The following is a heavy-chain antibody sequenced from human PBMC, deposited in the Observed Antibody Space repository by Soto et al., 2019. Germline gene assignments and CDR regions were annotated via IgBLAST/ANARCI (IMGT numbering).Heavy chain of an antibody. Sequence: VGSLRLSCAASGFTSSSYWMHWVRQAPGKGLVWVSRINSDGSSTSYADSVKGRFTISRDNAKNTLYLQMNSLRAEDAAVYYCARAGGDYYYGMDVWGQGTTVTVSS. CDR3: ARAGGDYYYGMDV. J-gene: IGHJ6*02. D-gene: IGHD1-26*01. CDR2: INSDGSST. V-gene: IGHV3-74*01. CDR1: GFTSSSYW.